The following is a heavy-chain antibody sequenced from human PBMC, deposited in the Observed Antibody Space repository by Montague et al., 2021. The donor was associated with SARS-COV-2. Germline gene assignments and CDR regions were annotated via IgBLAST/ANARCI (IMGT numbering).Heavy chain of an antibody. Sequence: PALVKPTQTLTLTCTLSGLPLSTSGLCVGWIRQPPGKALEWLALTDWDXDKYYSPSLKTRLSISKDTSKNQVVLTMANMEPVDTATYYCARIPNDSWYVSYFDYWGQGILVTVSS. CDR3: ARIPNDSWYVSYFDY. D-gene: IGHD6-13*01. CDR1: GLPLSTSGLC. V-gene: IGHV2-70*01. J-gene: IGHJ4*02. CDR2: TDWDXDK.